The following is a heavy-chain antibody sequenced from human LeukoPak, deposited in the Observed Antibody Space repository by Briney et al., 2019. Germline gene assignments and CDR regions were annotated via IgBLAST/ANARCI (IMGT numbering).Heavy chain of an antibody. CDR1: RFTFSDFY. J-gene: IGHJ4*02. D-gene: IGHD6-19*01. Sequence: GGSLRLSCAASRFTFSDFYMSWNRQAPGKGLEWISYISNSGTTIYYADSVKGRFTISRDNAKNSLYLQMNSLRAEDTAVYYCARHARVAGFDYWGLGTLVTVSS. CDR3: ARHARVAGFDY. CDR2: ISNSGTTI. V-gene: IGHV3-11*04.